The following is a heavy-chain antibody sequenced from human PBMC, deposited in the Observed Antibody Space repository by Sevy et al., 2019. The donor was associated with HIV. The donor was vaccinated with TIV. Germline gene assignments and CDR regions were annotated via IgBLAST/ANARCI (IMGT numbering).Heavy chain of an antibody. CDR2: ISGSDGAT. V-gene: IGHV3-23*01. Sequence: GGSLRLSCAASGFSFISYAMNWVRQAPGKGLEWVSAISGSDGATYYADSVKGRFSISRDNSKNTLYLQMDSLRAEDTAVYYRAKDIVAVVGDAFDIWGQGTMVTVSS. J-gene: IGHJ3*02. CDR1: GFSFISYA. CDR3: AKDIVAVVGDAFDI. D-gene: IGHD2-15*01.